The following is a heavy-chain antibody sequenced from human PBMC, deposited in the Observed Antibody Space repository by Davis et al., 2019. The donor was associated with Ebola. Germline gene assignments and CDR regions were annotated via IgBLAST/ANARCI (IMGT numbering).Heavy chain of an antibody. CDR3: ARAQFPTTSDH. J-gene: IGHJ4*02. D-gene: IGHD1-1*01. CDR2: INPHNGNT. CDR1: GYTFTGYY. Sequence: AASVKVSCKASGYTFTGYYMHWVRQAPGQGLEWMGWINPHNGNTNYAQSVQGRVTMTTDTSTTTAYMEVGSLRSDDTAVYYCARAQFPTTSDHWGQGTLVTVSS. V-gene: IGHV1-18*04.